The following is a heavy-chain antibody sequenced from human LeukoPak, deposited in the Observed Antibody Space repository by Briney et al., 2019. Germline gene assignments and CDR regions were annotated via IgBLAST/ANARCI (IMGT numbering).Heavy chain of an antibody. V-gene: IGHV4-39*07. J-gene: IGHJ5*02. D-gene: IGHD3-22*01. CDR1: GGSISSSSYY. CDR2: IYYSGST. Sequence: SETLSLTCTVSGGSISSSSYYWGWIRQPPGKGLEWIGSIYYSGSTCYNPSLKSRVTISVDTSKNQFSLKLSSVTAADTAVYYCARASLVVDNLNWFDPWGQGTLVTVSS. CDR3: ARASLVVDNLNWFDP.